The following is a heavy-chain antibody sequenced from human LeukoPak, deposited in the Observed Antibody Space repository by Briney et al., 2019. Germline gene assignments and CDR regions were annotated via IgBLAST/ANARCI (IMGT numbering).Heavy chain of an antibody. CDR1: GSSITSVSQY. CDR3: ARRWGNIVGVTYEY. D-gene: IGHD3-16*01. CDR2: IYYTAST. V-gene: IGHV4-39*01. J-gene: IGHJ4*02. Sequence: PSETLSLTCTISGSSITSVSQYWSWIRQPPGKGLEWVGDIYYTASTYYSPSLRSRVTMSLHTSENQFSLRLNSVTAVDTAVYYCARRWGNIVGVTYEYWGQGTLVTVSS.